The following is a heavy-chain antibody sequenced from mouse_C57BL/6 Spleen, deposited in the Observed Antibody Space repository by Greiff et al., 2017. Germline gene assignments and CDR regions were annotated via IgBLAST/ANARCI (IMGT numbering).Heavy chain of an antibody. CDR1: GFTFSSYA. CDR2: ISDGGSYT. CDR3: ARDYDYDAYAMDY. V-gene: IGHV5-4*01. D-gene: IGHD2-4*01. Sequence: EVKLVESGGGLVKPGGSLKLSCAASGFTFSSYAMSWVRQTPEKRLEWVATISDGGSYTYYPDNVKGRFTISRDNAKNNLYLQMSHLKSEDTAMYYCARDYDYDAYAMDYWGQGTSVTVSS. J-gene: IGHJ4*01.